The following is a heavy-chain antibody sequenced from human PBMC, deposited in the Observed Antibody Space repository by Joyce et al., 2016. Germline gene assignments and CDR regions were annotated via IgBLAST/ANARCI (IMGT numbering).Heavy chain of an antibody. CDR3: ARGGKAYDYSMDV. J-gene: IGHJ6*02. V-gene: IGHV3-21*02. CDR1: GLTFSTSS. Sequence: EVQLVESGGGLVRPGGYLEISCAASGLTFSTSSMSWFRQSPGKGLEWISAISRDSAFIFYAASGRGRFTVSRDNAKNSLYLQMNSLRVEDTAVYFCARGGKAYDYSMDVWGQGTTVTVSS. CDR2: ISRDSAFI.